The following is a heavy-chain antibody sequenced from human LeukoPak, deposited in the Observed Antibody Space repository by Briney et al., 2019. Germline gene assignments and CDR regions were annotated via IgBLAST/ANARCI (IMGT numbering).Heavy chain of an antibody. CDR1: GFTFSRYG. CDR3: ARDIAAAGSRYYYYGMDV. Sequence: GRSLRLSCAASGFTFSRYGMHWVRQAPGKGLEWVAVIWYDGSNKYYADSVKGRFTISRDNSKNTLYLQMNSLRAEDTAVYYCARDIAAAGSRYYYYGMDVWGQGTTVTVSS. V-gene: IGHV3-33*01. D-gene: IGHD6-13*01. J-gene: IGHJ6*02. CDR2: IWYDGSNK.